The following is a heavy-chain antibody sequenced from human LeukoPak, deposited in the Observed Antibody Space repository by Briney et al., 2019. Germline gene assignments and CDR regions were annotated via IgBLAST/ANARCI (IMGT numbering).Heavy chain of an antibody. CDR3: AREWPHTYRFDP. CDR2: INPSSGGT. Sequence: ASVKVSCNAFGYTFTSYYIHWVRQAPGQGLEWLGIINPSSGGTMYAQKFQGRVTMTRDTSATTVYMELSSLRSEDPAVYHCAREWPHTYRFDPWGQGTLVTVSS. J-gene: IGHJ5*02. V-gene: IGHV1-46*01. CDR1: GYTFTSYY. D-gene: IGHD4-11*01.